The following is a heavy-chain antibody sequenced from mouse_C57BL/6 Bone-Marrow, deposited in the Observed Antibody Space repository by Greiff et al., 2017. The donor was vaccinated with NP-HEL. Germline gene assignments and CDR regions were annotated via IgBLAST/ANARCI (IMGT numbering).Heavy chain of an antibody. J-gene: IGHJ3*01. CDR3: ARDHYYGSSYPFAY. CDR1: GFTFSSYA. Sequence: EVQRVESGGGLVKPGGSLKLSCAASGFTFSSYAMSWVRQTPEKRLEWVATISDGGSYTYYPDNVKGRFTISRDNAKNNLYLQMSHLKSEDTAMYYCARDHYYGSSYPFAYWGQGTLVTVSA. D-gene: IGHD1-1*01. V-gene: IGHV5-4*01. CDR2: ISDGGSYT.